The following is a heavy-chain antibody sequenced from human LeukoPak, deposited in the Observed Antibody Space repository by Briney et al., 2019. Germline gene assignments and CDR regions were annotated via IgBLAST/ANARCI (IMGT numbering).Heavy chain of an antibody. D-gene: IGHD2-15*01. CDR1: GFTFSSYG. J-gene: IGHJ6*02. V-gene: IGHV3-30*18. CDR3: AKDRYCSGGSCHYYGMDV. CDR2: ISYDGSNK. Sequence: GRSLTLSCTASGFTFSSYGMHWVRQAPGKGLEWVAVISYDGSNKCYADSVKGRFTISRDNSKNTLYLQMNSLRAEDTAVYYCAKDRYCSGGSCHYYGMDVWGQGTTVTVSS.